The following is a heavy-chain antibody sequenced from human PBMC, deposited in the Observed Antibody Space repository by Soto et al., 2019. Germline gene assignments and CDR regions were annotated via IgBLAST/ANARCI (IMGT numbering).Heavy chain of an antibody. V-gene: IGHV4-30-4*01. CDR2: IYYSGST. Sequence: SETLSLTCTVSGGSISSGDYYWSWIRQPPGKGLEWIGYIYYSGSTYYNPSLKSRVTISVDTSKNQFSLKLSSVTAADTAVYYCASSSYYYDSSGYSYRPTWYFDYWGQGTLVTVSS. D-gene: IGHD3-22*01. CDR3: ASSSYYYDSSGYSYRPTWYFDY. CDR1: GGSISSGDYY. J-gene: IGHJ4*02.